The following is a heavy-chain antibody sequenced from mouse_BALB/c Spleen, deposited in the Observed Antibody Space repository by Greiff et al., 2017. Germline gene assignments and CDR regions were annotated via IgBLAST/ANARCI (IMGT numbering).Heavy chain of an antibody. Sequence: QVTLKESGPGILQPSQTLSLTCSFSGFSLSTSGMGVSWIRQPSGKGLEWLAHIYWDDDKRYNPSLKSRLTISKDTSSNQVFLKITSVDTADTATYYCARRVPRAMDYWGQGTSVTVSS. CDR3: ARRVPRAMDY. D-gene: IGHD2-14*01. CDR2: IYWDDDK. V-gene: IGHV8-12*01. CDR1: GFSLSTSGMG. J-gene: IGHJ4*01.